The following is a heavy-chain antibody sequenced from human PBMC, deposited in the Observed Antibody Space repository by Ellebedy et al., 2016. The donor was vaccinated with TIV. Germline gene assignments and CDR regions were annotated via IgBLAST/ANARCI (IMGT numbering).Heavy chain of an antibody. Sequence: ASVKVSCXASGYTFTSYGISWVRQAPGQGLEWMGWISAYNGNTNYAQKLQGRVTMTTDTSTSTAYMELRSLRSDDTAVYYCARETLLWFGELSTFKPFDYWGQGTLVTVSS. V-gene: IGHV1-18*04. CDR1: GYTFTSYG. D-gene: IGHD3-10*01. J-gene: IGHJ4*02. CDR2: ISAYNGNT. CDR3: ARETLLWFGELSTFKPFDY.